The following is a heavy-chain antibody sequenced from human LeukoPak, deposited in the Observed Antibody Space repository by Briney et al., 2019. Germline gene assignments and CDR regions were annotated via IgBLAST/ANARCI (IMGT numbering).Heavy chain of an antibody. Sequence: KPGESLKISCKGSGYIFTSYWIGWVRQLPGKGLEWMGIIYPGDSDTRYSPSFQGQVTISADKSISTAYLQWSSLKASDTAMYYCARAGYCSSTSCYTTFDYWGQGTLVTVSS. D-gene: IGHD2-2*02. CDR3: ARAGYCSSTSCYTTFDY. V-gene: IGHV5-51*01. CDR2: IYPGDSDT. J-gene: IGHJ4*02. CDR1: GYIFTSYW.